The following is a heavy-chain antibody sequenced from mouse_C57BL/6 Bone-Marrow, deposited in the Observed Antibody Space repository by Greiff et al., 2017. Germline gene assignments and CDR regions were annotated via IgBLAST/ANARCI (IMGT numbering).Heavy chain of an antibody. CDR3: ARTDYGSSYAMDY. CDR2: IDPSDSYT. D-gene: IGHD1-1*01. J-gene: IGHJ4*01. Sequence: QVQLKQPGAELVRPGTSVKLSCKASGYTFTSYWMHWVKQRPGQGLEWIGVIDPSDSYTNYNQKFKGKATLTVDTSSSTAYMQLSSLTSEDSAVYYCARTDYGSSYAMDYWGQGTSVTVSS. V-gene: IGHV1-59*01. CDR1: GYTFTSYW.